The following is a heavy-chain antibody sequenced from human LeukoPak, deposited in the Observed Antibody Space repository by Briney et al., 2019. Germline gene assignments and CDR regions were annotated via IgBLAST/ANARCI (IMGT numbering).Heavy chain of an antibody. J-gene: IGHJ5*02. CDR2: INHSGST. Sequence: SETLSLTCAVYGGSFSGYYWSWIRQPPGKGLEWIGEINHSGSTNYNPSLKSRVTISVDPSENQFSLKPSSVPAAHTALYYCSRPPPQKTRQPRRGFDRWGQGTLVTVSS. D-gene: IGHD1-1*01. CDR1: GGSFSGYY. V-gene: IGHV4-34*01. CDR3: SRPPPQKTRQPRRGFDR.